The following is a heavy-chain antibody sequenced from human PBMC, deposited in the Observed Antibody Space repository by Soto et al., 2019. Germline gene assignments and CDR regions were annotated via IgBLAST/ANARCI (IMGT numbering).Heavy chain of an antibody. V-gene: IGHV4-39*01. J-gene: IGHJ4*02. CDR2: IQYGGTT. Sequence: QLQLQKSAPGLVKPSETLSLPCTFLGGSITGNNHFWGWIGQSPGKGLEWIGSIQYGGTTNYNPSLKSRVIMSAETSKNQFSLMMNSVTAADTSVYYCARLGSSGWYQGSYFDYWGQGTLVTVSS. D-gene: IGHD6-19*01. CDR1: GGSITGNNHF. CDR3: ARLGSSGWYQGSYFDY.